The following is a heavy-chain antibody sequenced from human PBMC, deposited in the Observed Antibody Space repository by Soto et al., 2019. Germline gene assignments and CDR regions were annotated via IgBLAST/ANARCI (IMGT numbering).Heavy chain of an antibody. D-gene: IGHD2-8*01. CDR2: ITKTGRST. CDR1: GFRFSDYG. Sequence: EVQLLESGGGLVQPGGSLRISCATSGFRFSDYGINWVRQAPGKGLEWVSGITKTGRSTFLADSVRGRFTISRDNSKNTLSLQVNSLRADDTALYYCARTNGYTIPRPLDFWGQGTLVTVSS. J-gene: IGHJ4*02. V-gene: IGHV3-23*01. CDR3: ARTNGYTIPRPLDF.